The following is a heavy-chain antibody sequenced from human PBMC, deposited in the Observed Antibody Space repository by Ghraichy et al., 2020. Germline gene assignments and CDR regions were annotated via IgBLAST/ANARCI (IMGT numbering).Heavy chain of an antibody. CDR3: ARGTYTSRWYTDLAY. CDR2: IITIFGKA. Sequence: SVKVSSKASGDTFSNYAISWVRQAPGQGLEWMGGIITIFGKAQYAQKFQGRVTITADESTSTVYMEMSSLRSEDTAVYYCARGTYTSRWYTDLAYWGQGALVTVSS. V-gene: IGHV1-69*13. CDR1: GDTFSNYA. D-gene: IGHD6-13*01. J-gene: IGHJ4*02.